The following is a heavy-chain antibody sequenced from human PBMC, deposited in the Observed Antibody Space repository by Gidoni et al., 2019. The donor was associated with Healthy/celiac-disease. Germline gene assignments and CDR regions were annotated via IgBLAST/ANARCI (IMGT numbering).Heavy chain of an antibody. CDR3: ARGLAYCGGDCYAFPAEYFQH. CDR1: GFTFSSYS. Sequence: EVQLVESGGGLVQPGGSLRLSCAASGFTFSSYSMTWVRQAPGKGLEWVSYISSSSSTIYYADSVKGRFTISRDNAKNSLYLQMNSLRDEDTAVYYCARGLAYCGGDCYAFPAEYFQHWGQGTLVTVSS. CDR2: ISSSSSTI. J-gene: IGHJ1*01. V-gene: IGHV3-48*02. D-gene: IGHD2-21*02.